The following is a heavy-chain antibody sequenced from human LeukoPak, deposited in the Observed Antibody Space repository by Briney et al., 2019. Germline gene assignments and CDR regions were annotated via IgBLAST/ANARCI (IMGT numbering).Heavy chain of an antibody. CDR3: ARGPKYYDLLTGYYRIGGFDY. CDR2: FDPEDGET. V-gene: IGHV1-24*01. Sequence: ASVKVSCKVSGYTLTELSMHWVRQAPGKGLEWMGGFDPEDGETIYAQKFQGRVTMTEDSSTDTAYMELGSLRSEDTAVYYCARGPKYYDLLTGYYRIGGFDYWGQGTLVTVSS. CDR1: GYTLTELS. J-gene: IGHJ4*02. D-gene: IGHD3-9*01.